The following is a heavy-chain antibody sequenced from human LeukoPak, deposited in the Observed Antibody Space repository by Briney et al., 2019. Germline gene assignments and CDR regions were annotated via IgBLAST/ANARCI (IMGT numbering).Heavy chain of an antibody. D-gene: IGHD3-10*01. CDR1: GFTFSSCG. CDR3: AKDSIVWFGENWPLDY. Sequence: GGSLRLSCAASGFTFSSCGMHWVRQAPGKGLEWVAVISYDGSNKYYADSVKGRFTISRDNSKNTLYLQMNSLRAEDTAVYYCAKDSIVWFGENWPLDYWGQGTLVTVSS. CDR2: ISYDGSNK. J-gene: IGHJ4*02. V-gene: IGHV3-30*18.